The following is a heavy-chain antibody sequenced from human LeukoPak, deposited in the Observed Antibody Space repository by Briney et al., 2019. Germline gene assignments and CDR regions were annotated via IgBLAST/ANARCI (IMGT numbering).Heavy chain of an antibody. CDR1: GFTFSSYG. V-gene: IGHV3-30*18. J-gene: IGHJ3*02. CDR3: AKGQDILTGPDAFDI. D-gene: IGHD3-9*01. Sequence: PGGSLRLSCAASGFTFSSYGMHWVRQAPGKGLEWVAVISYDGSNKYYADSVKGRFTISRDNSKNTLYPQMNSLRAEDTAVYYCAKGQDILTGPDAFDIWGQGTMVTVSS. CDR2: ISYDGSNK.